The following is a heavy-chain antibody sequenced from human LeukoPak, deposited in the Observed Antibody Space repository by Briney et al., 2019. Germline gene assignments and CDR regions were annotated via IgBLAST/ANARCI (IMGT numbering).Heavy chain of an antibody. V-gene: IGHV1-69*05. Sequence: SVKVSCEASGGTFSSYAISWVRQAPGQGLEWMGGIIPIFGTANYAQKFQGRVTITTDESTSTAYMELSSLRSEDTAVYYCARVGEDYYDSSGYYPAGWFDPWGQGTLVTVSS. CDR3: ARVGEDYYDSSGYYPAGWFDP. CDR1: GGTFSSYA. J-gene: IGHJ5*02. D-gene: IGHD3-22*01. CDR2: IIPIFGTA.